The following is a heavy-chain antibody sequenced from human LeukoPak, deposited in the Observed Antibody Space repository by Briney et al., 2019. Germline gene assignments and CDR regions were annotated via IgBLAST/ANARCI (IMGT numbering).Heavy chain of an antibody. Sequence: PGGPLSLSCAAPGFPFSSNYMSWVRQAPGKGLEGVSAIYSGGSTYYADSVKGRFTISRDNSKNTLYLQMNSLRAEDTAVYYCVRDSVGLYYFNYWGQGTLVTVSS. CDR3: VRDSVGLYYFNY. D-gene: IGHD1-26*01. CDR1: GFPFSSNY. V-gene: IGHV3-53*01. CDR2: IYSGGST. J-gene: IGHJ4*02.